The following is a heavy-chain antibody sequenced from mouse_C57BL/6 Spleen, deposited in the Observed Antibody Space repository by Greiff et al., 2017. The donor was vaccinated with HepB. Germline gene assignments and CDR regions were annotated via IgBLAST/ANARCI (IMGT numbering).Heavy chain of an antibody. CDR3: ARRGGYYFDY. Sequence: QVQLKESGAELVRPGTSVKVSCKASGYAFTNYLIEWVKQRPGQGLEWIGVINPGSGGTNYNEKFKGKATLTADKSSSTAYMQLSSLTSEDSAVYFCARRGGYYFDYWGQGTTLTVSS. V-gene: IGHV1-54*01. D-gene: IGHD1-1*02. CDR2: INPGSGGT. CDR1: GYAFTNYL. J-gene: IGHJ2*01.